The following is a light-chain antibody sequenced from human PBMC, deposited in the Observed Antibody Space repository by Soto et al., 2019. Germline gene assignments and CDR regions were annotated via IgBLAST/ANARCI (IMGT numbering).Light chain of an antibody. CDR1: SSDVGGYNY. Sequence: QSALTQPPSASGSPGQSVTISCIGTSSDVGGYNYVSWYQQHPGKAPKLMIYEVSKRPSGVPDRVSGSKSGNTASLTVSGLKAEDEADYYCSSYAASNNLGVFGGGTKLTVL. CDR2: EVS. V-gene: IGLV2-8*01. J-gene: IGLJ2*01. CDR3: SSYAASNNLGV.